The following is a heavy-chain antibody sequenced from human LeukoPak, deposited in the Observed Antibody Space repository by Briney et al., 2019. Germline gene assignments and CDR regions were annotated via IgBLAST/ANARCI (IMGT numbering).Heavy chain of an antibody. Sequence: ASVKVSCKASGYTFTTYYMHWVRQAPGQGLEWMGWINPNSGGTNYAQKFQGRVTMTRDTSISTAYMELSRLRSDDTAVYYCARIYYDSSGYHYDAFDIWGQGTMVTVSS. CDR3: ARIYYDSSGYHYDAFDI. D-gene: IGHD3-22*01. J-gene: IGHJ3*02. V-gene: IGHV1-2*02. CDR1: GYTFTTYY. CDR2: INPNSGGT.